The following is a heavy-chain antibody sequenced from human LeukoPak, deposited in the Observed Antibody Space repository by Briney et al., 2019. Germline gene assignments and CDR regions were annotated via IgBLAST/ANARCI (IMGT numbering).Heavy chain of an antibody. D-gene: IGHD2-2*01. CDR2: IIPTFGTA. V-gene: IGHV1-69*05. CDR1: AGTFSSYA. Sequence: SVKVSCKASAGTFSSYAISWERQAPGQGLEWMGGIIPTFGTANYAQKFQGRVTITTDESTSTAYMELSSLRSEDTAVYYCARDREYCSSTSCYFLGWFDPWGQGTLVTVSS. CDR3: ARDREYCSSTSCYFLGWFDP. J-gene: IGHJ5*02.